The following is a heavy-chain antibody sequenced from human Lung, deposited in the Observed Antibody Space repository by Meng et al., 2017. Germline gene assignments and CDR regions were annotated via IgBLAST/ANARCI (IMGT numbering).Heavy chain of an antibody. Sequence: QVKRKQWGAGLLKPSETLSLTCVVSGGSFSDYYWSWIRQPPGKGLEWIGEINHSGSTNYNPSLESRATISVDTSQNNLSLKLSSVTAADSAVYYCARGPTTMAHDFDYWGQGTLVTVSS. CDR2: INHSGST. CDR1: GGSFSDYY. V-gene: IGHV4-34*01. CDR3: ARGPTTMAHDFDY. D-gene: IGHD4-11*01. J-gene: IGHJ4*02.